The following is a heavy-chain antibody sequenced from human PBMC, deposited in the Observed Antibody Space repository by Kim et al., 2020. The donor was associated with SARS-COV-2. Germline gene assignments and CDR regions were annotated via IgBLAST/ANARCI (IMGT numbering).Heavy chain of an antibody. V-gene: IGHV3-23*01. D-gene: IGHD3-22*01. CDR1: GFTFSSYA. CDR2: ISGSGGST. Sequence: GGSLRLSCAASGFTFSSYAMSWVRQAPGKGLEWVSAISGSGGSTYYADSVKGRFTISRDNSKNTLYLQMNSLRAEDTAVYYCAKSGSSGYKIGALGFRGYYFDYWGQGTLVTVSS. CDR3: AKSGSSGYKIGALGFRGYYFDY. J-gene: IGHJ4*02.